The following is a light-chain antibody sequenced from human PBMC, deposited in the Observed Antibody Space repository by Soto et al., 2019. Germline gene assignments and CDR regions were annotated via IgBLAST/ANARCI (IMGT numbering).Light chain of an antibody. Sequence: QSALTQPASGSVSPGQSITTSCTGTSSDVGGYNYVSWYQHHPGKAPKLMIFDVSNRPSGVSNRFSGSKSGNTASLTISGLQPEDEADYYCSSYTTSNTRQIVFGTGTKVTVL. J-gene: IGLJ1*01. V-gene: IGLV2-14*03. CDR3: SSYTTSNTRQIV. CDR1: SSDVGGYNY. CDR2: DVS.